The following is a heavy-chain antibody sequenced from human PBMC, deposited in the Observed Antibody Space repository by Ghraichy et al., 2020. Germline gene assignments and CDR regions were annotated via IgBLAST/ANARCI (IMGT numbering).Heavy chain of an antibody. CDR2: ISYDGSNK. Sequence: GGSLRLSCAASGFTFSSYGMHWVRQAPGKGLEWVAVISYDGSNKYYADSVKGRFTISRDNSKNTLYLQMNSLRAEDTAVYYCAKDLDGSQGWGQGTLVTVSS. CDR3: AKDLDGSQG. CDR1: GFTFSSYG. J-gene: IGHJ4*02. D-gene: IGHD3-10*01. V-gene: IGHV3-30*18.